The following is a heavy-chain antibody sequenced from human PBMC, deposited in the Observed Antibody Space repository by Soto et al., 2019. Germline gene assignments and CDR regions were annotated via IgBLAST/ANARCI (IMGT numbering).Heavy chain of an antibody. Sequence: ASVKVSCKASGYTFTSYGISWVQQAPGQGLEWMGWISAYNGNTNYAQKLQGRVTMTTDTSTSTAYMELRSLRSDDTAVYYCARLGYIYVRDIYYYYRIDVWGQGTTVTVSS. D-gene: IGHD5-18*01. CDR2: ISAYNGNT. J-gene: IGHJ6*02. V-gene: IGHV1-18*01. CDR1: GYTFTSYG. CDR3: ARLGYIYVRDIYYYYRIDV.